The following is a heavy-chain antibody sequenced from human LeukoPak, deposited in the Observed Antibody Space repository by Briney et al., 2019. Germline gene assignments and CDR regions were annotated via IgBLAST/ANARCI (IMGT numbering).Heavy chain of an antibody. CDR2: VYYSGST. J-gene: IGHJ4*02. CDR1: GGSISTYY. CDR3: ARGLDFSSGYSLDS. D-gene: IGHD3-3*01. Sequence: PSETLSLTCTVSGGSISTYYWSWIRQPPGKGLEWIGYVYYSGSTDYNPSLKSRVTISVDTSKNQFSLKLSSVIAADTAVYYCARGLDFSSGYSLDSWGQGTLVTVSS. V-gene: IGHV4-59*01.